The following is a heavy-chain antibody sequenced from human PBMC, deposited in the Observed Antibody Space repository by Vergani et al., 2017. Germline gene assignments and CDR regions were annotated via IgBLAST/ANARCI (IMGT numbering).Heavy chain of an antibody. CDR2: IYHTGSA. CDR1: AYSISSTYY. CDR3: ATIGYRRWGYYFDY. V-gene: IGHV4-38-2*01. J-gene: IGHJ4*02. D-gene: IGHD2-2*02. Sequence: QVQLQESGPGLVKPPGTLSLTCAVSAYSISSTYYWGWIRQPPGKGLEWIGNIYHTGSAYYNPSLKSRVTISVDESRNLFSLRLNSVTAADTAVYYCATIGYRRWGYYFDYWGQGILVTVSS.